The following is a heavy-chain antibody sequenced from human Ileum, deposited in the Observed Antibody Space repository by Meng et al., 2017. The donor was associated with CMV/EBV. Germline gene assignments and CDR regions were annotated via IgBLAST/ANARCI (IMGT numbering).Heavy chain of an antibody. D-gene: IGHD5-24*01. J-gene: IGHJ4*02. CDR3: ARVPRRLTIRGYFDY. CDR2: INHSGST. Sequence: QRPLTQWGAGLLKPSETLSLTCAVYGGSFSGYYWSWIRQPPGKGLEWIGEINHSGSTNYNPSLKSRVTISVDTSKNQFSLKLSSVTAADTAVYYCARVPRRLTIRGYFDYWGQGTLVTVSS. V-gene: IGHV4-34*01. CDR1: GGSFSGYY.